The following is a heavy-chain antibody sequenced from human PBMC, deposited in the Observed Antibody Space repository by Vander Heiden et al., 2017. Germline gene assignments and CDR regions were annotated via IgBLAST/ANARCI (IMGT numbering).Heavy chain of an antibody. D-gene: IGHD5-12*01. V-gene: IGHV4-34*01. CDR2: INHSGST. CDR3: ASQLEMATPYYYYGMDV. CDR1: GGSFSGYY. J-gene: IGHJ6*02. Sequence: QVQLQQWGAGLLKPSETLSLTCAVYGGSFSGYYWSSIRQPPGKGLEWIGEINHSGSTNYNPSLKSRVTISVDTSKNQFSLKLSSVTAADTAVYYCASQLEMATPYYYYGMDVWGQGTTVTVSS.